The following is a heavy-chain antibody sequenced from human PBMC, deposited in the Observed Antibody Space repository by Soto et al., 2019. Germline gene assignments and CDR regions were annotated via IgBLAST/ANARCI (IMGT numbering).Heavy chain of an antibody. CDR2: IIPIFGTA. Sequence: SVKVSCKASGGTFSSYAISWVRQAPGQGLEWMGGIIPIFGTANYAQKFQGRVTITADESTSTAYMELSSLRSEETAVYYCARGSGYDSEDYYYGMDVWGQGTTVTVSS. CDR3: ARGSGYDSEDYYYGMDV. CDR1: GGTFSSYA. J-gene: IGHJ6*02. V-gene: IGHV1-69*13. D-gene: IGHD5-12*01.